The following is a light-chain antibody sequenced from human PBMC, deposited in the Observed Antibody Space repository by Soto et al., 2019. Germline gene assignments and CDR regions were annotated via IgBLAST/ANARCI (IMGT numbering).Light chain of an antibody. Sequence: EIVLTQSPATLSVSPGDRATLSCRASQSVNSNLAWYHLKPGQAPRLLIYGASIRAAGIPARFTGSESGTEFTLTINRLDPEDFAVYYCQEYGTSRTFGQGTKVDIK. CDR2: GAS. J-gene: IGKJ1*01. V-gene: IGKV3-15*01. CDR3: QEYGTSRT. CDR1: QSVNSN.